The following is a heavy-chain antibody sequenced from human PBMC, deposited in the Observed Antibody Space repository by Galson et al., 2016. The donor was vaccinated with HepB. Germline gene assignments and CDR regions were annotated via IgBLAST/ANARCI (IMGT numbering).Heavy chain of an antibody. CDR3: ARIKDRNYYDSTGYPFDY. CDR2: IDWDDEK. Sequence: PALVKPTQTLTLTCTFSGFSLKTSGMSVSWIRQPPGKALEWLGLIDWDDEKNYSTSLKTRLTISKDTSKNRVVLTMTNMDPMDTATYYCARIKDRNYYDSTGYPFDYWGQGTLVTVSS. D-gene: IGHD3-22*01. V-gene: IGHV2-70*01. J-gene: IGHJ4*02. CDR1: GFSLKTSGMS.